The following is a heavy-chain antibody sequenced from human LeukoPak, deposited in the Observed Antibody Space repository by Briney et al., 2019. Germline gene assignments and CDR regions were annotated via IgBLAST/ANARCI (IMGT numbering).Heavy chain of an antibody. CDR2: FDPEDGET. CDR1: GYTLTELS. V-gene: IGHV1-24*01. Sequence: ASVQVSFKVSGYTLTELSMHWVRQAPGKGLEWMGGFDPEDGETIYAQKFQGRVTMTEDTSTDTAYMELSSLRSEDTAVYYCAISGGSSRDFDYWGQGTLVTVSS. CDR3: AISGGSSRDFDY. D-gene: IGHD6-13*01. J-gene: IGHJ4*02.